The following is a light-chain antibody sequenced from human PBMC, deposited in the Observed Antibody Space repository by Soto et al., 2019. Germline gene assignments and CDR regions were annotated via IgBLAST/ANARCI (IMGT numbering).Light chain of an antibody. CDR3: NSYTRSSRYV. V-gene: IGLV2-11*01. CDR1: SSDVGGYNY. J-gene: IGLJ1*01. CDR2: DVS. Sequence: LTQPRSVSGSPGQSVTISCTGTSSDVGGYNYVSWYQQHPGKAPKLIIYDVSNRPSGIPNRFSGSKSGNTASLTISGLQAEDAAYYYCNSYTRSSRYVFGTGTKVTVL.